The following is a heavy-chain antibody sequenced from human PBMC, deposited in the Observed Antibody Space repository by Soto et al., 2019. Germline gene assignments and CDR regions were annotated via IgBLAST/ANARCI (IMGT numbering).Heavy chain of an antibody. D-gene: IGHD3-22*01. CDR1: GGSISSGGYY. V-gene: IGHV4-31*02. CDR2: IYYSGST. J-gene: IGHJ4*02. CDR3: ARTYDSSGYYYDY. Sequence: SETLSLTCTVSGGSISSGGYYWSWIRQHPGKGLEWIGYIYYSGSTYYNPSLKSRVTISVDTSKNQFSLKLSSVTAADTAVYYCARTYDSSGYYYDYWGQGTLVTVSS.